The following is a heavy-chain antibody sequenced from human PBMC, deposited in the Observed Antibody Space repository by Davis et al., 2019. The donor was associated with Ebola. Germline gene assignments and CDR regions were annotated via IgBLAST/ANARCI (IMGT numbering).Heavy chain of an antibody. V-gene: IGHV1-18*01. Sequence: ASVKVSCKASGYSFTDDGISWVRQAPGQGLEWMGWISTYNGNTNYAQKVQGRITMTTDTSTSTAYMELRSLRSDDTARYYCARDVRGITGPSEYWGQGTLVTVSS. CDR1: GYSFTDDG. D-gene: IGHD1-1*01. CDR2: ISTYNGNT. CDR3: ARDVRGITGPSEY. J-gene: IGHJ4*02.